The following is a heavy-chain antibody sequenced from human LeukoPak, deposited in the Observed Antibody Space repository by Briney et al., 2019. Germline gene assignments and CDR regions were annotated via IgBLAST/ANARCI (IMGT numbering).Heavy chain of an antibody. J-gene: IGHJ4*02. V-gene: IGHV1-8*03. CDR3: ARGASRSFDI. CDR1: GYTFPTYD. D-gene: IGHD6-6*01. Sequence: ASVKVSCKASGYTFPTYDINWVRQAPGQGLEWMGWMNPNSGNTGYALKFQGRVTITRHTSLSTAYMELSSLRSEDTAVYYCARGASRSFDIWGQGTLVTVSS. CDR2: MNPNSGNT.